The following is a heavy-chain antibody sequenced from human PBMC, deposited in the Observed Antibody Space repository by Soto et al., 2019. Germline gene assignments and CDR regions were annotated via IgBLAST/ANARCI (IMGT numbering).Heavy chain of an antibody. V-gene: IGHV3-23*01. D-gene: IGHD3-3*01. CDR2: ISTGGGTT. J-gene: IGHJ4*02. CDR1: GFTFSDYA. CDR3: VRGWRDVDY. Sequence: EVQLLESGGGVVQSGGSLRLSCAASGFTFSDYAMTWVRQAPGKGLDWVSSISTGGGTTYYADSVKGRFTVSRDNSKNALYLQTNSRRAEDTAVYFCVRGWRDVDYWGQGTLVTVSS.